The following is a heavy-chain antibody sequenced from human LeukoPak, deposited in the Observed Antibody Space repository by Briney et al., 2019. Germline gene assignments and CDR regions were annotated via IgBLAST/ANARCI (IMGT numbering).Heavy chain of an antibody. D-gene: IGHD2-15*01. Sequence: SETLSLTCTVSSGSISTSNYYWGWVRQPPGKALEWIGNIFYTGSTYYSPSLKSRVTISLDTSRNQFSLKLSSVTAADTAVYYCARSVEGYCSGGSCYSYYYYMDVWGKGTTVTVSS. V-gene: IGHV4-39*07. J-gene: IGHJ6*03. CDR1: SGSISTSNYY. CDR2: IFYTGST. CDR3: ARSVEGYCSGGSCYSYYYYMDV.